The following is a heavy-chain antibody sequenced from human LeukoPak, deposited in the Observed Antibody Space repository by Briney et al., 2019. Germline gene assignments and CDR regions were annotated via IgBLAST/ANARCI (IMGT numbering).Heavy chain of an antibody. CDR3: ARVGVMKTTVDY. V-gene: IGHV3-72*01. CDR1: GFTFSDHY. D-gene: IGHD4-11*01. J-gene: IGHJ4*02. Sequence: GGSLRLSCAASGFTFSDHYMAWVRRAPGKGLEWVGRTRDKATSYTTDYAASVKGRFTISRDDSKNSLSLQMHSLKSEDTAVYYCARVGVMKTTVDYWGQGVLVTVSS. CDR2: TRDKATSYTT.